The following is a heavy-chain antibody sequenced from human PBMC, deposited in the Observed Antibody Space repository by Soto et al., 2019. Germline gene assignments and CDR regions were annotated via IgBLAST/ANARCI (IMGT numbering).Heavy chain of an antibody. V-gene: IGHV3-74*01. CDR2: INSDGSST. D-gene: IGHD3-10*01. CDR3: AREYYYGSGSYMDV. Sequence: GGSLSLSCAASGFTFSRDWMHWVRQAPGKGLVWVSRINSDGSSTSYADSVKGRFTISRDNAKNTLYLQMNSLRAEDTAVYYCAREYYYGSGSYMDVWGPGTTVTV. J-gene: IGHJ6*02. CDR1: GFTFSRDW.